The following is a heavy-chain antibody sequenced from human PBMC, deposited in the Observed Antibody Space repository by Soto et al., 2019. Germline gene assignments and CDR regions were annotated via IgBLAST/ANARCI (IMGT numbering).Heavy chain of an antibody. D-gene: IGHD6-6*01. CDR1: GGSISSSNW. J-gene: IGHJ4*02. V-gene: IGHV4-4*02. Sequence: QVQLQESGPGLVKPSGTLSLTCAVSGGSISSSNWWSWVRQPPGKGLEWIGEIYHSGSTNYNPSLKSPVXLXVXKSKNQFSLTLSSVTAADTAVYYCAKCITALGPIDYWGQGTLVTVSS. CDR3: AKCITALGPIDY. CDR2: IYHSGST.